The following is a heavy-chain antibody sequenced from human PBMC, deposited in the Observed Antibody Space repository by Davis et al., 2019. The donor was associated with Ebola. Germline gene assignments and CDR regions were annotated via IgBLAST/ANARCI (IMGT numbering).Heavy chain of an antibody. D-gene: IGHD1-7*01. J-gene: IGHJ6*02. Sequence: GESLKISCAASGFTFSSYGMHWVRQAPGKGLEWVAFIRYDGSNKYYADSVKGRFTISRDNAKNSLYLQMNSLRAEDTAVYYCARGQGVTGTALFFYYGMDVWGQGTTVTVSS. CDR1: GFTFSSYG. V-gene: IGHV3-30*02. CDR3: ARGQGVTGTALFFYYGMDV. CDR2: IRYDGSNK.